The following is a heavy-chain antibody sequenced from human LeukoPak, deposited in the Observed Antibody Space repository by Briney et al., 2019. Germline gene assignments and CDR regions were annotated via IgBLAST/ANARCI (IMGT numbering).Heavy chain of an antibody. CDR2: IYSSGST. CDR1: GGSISGYY. CDR3: ARDRERAWDY. D-gene: IGHD1-1*01. V-gene: IGHV4-4*07. Sequence: SETLSLTCTVSGGSISGYYWTWIRQPAGKGLEWIGRIYSSGSTNYNPSLKSRVIMSVDMSKNQFSLNLTSATAADTAVYYCARDRERAWDYWGQGTLVTVSS. J-gene: IGHJ4*02.